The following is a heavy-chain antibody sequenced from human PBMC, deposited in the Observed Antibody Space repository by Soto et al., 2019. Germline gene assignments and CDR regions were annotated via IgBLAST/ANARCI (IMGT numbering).Heavy chain of an antibody. CDR3: ATGGGYYYDRSGHSAWF. D-gene: IGHD3-22*01. V-gene: IGHV1-69*01. J-gene: IGHJ4*01. CDR2: IIPVFGTA. Sequence: QVQLVQSGAEVKKPGSSVKVSCKASGGIFNNYAISWVRQAPGQGLEWMGGIIPVFGTADYAQKFQGRVTITADESTRKANMELSSLRAEDTAVYYCATGGGYYYDRSGHSAWFWGQGTLVTVSS. CDR1: GGIFNNYA.